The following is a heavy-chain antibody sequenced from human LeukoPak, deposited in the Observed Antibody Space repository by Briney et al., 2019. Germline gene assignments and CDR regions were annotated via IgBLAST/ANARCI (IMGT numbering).Heavy chain of an antibody. Sequence: ASVKVSCKASGYTFTSYDINWVRQATGQGLEWMGWINPNSGNTGYAQKFKGRVTITRNNSMSTAYVELSSLRSDDTAVYYCNRGRNWFDPWGQGTLVTVSS. CDR3: NRGRNWFDP. CDR2: INPNSGNT. CDR1: GYTFTSYD. D-gene: IGHD1-14*01. J-gene: IGHJ5*02. V-gene: IGHV1-8*01.